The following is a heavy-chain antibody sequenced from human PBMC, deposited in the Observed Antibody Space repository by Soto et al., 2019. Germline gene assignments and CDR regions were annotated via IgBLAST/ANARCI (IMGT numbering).Heavy chain of an antibody. D-gene: IGHD3-3*01. CDR1: GGSISSGGYY. V-gene: IGHV4-31*03. CDR3: ARVAYYDFWSGYYYFDY. Sequence: SATLSLTCTVSGGSISSGGYYWSWIRQHPGKGLEWIGYIYYSGSTYYNPSLKSRVTISVDTSKNQFSLKLSSVTAADTAVYYCARVAYYDFWSGYYYFDYWGQGTLVTVSS. J-gene: IGHJ4*02. CDR2: IYYSGST.